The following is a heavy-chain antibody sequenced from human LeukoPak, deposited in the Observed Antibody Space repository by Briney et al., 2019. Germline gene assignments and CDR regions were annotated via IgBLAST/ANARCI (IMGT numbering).Heavy chain of an antibody. CDR2: IYHSGST. CDR3: ARDLGDCSSTSCSFDY. Sequence: PSGTLSLTCAVSGGSISSSNWWSWVRQPPGRGLEWIGEIYHSGSTNYNPSLKSRVTISVDKSKNQFSLKLSSVTAADTAVYYCARDLGDCSSTSCSFDYWGQGTLVTVSS. CDR1: GGSISSSNW. D-gene: IGHD2-2*01. V-gene: IGHV4-4*02. J-gene: IGHJ4*02.